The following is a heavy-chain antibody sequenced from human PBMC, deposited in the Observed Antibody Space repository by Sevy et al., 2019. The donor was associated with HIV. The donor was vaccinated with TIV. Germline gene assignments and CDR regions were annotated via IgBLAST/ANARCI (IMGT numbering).Heavy chain of an antibody. CDR1: GFTFGDYA. D-gene: IGHD4-17*01. Sequence: GGSLRLSCTASGFTFGDYAMSWFRQAPGKGLEWVAFIRRNSYEPYGGTTEYAASVKGRFTISRDDSKSIAYLQMNSLKTEDTAFYYCTQALATVVTPEYYFDYWGQGTLVTVSS. CDR3: TQALATVVTPEYYFDY. V-gene: IGHV3-49*03. CDR2: IRRNSYEPYGGTT. J-gene: IGHJ4*02.